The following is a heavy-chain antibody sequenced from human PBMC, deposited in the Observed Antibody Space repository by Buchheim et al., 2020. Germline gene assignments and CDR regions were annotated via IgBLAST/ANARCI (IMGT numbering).Heavy chain of an antibody. CDR3: AKDHGLMVYAGLFDY. CDR1: GFTFSSYA. CDR2: ISGSGGST. D-gene: IGHD2-8*01. J-gene: IGHJ4*02. Sequence: EVQLLESGGGLVLPGGSLRLSCAASGFTFSSYAMSWVRQAPGKGLEWVSAISGSGGSTYHADSVKGRFTISSNNSKNTMYLQMNSLRAEDTAVYYCAKDHGLMVYAGLFDYWGQGTL. V-gene: IGHV3-23*01.